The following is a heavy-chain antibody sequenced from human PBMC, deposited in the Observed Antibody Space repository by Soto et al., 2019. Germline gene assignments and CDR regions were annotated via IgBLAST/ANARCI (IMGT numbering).Heavy chain of an antibody. CDR3: ARSIFSGALLTGSYWYFDL. CDR2: ISAYNGNT. CDR1: SYTFTSYG. J-gene: IGHJ2*01. V-gene: IGHV1-18*01. Sequence: QVQLVQSGAEVKKPGASVKVSCKASSYTFTSYGISWVRQAPGQGLEWMGWISAYNGNTNYAQKLQGRVTMTTDTSTSTAYMELRSLRSDDTAVYYCARSIFSGALLTGSYWYFDLWGRGTLVTVSS. D-gene: IGHD7-27*01.